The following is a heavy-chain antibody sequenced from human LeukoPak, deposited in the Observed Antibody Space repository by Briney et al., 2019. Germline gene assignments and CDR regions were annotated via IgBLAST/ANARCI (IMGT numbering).Heavy chain of an antibody. CDR2: ISSSSSYI. Sequence: EGSLRLSCAASGFTFSSYSMNWVRQAPGKGLEWVSSISSSSSYIYYADSVKGRFTISRDNAKNSLYLQMNSLRAEDTAVYYCARGGGYCSGGSCYSRNYYYYYMDVWGKGTTVTVSS. V-gene: IGHV3-21*01. J-gene: IGHJ6*03. CDR3: ARGGGYCSGGSCYSRNYYYYYMDV. D-gene: IGHD2-15*01. CDR1: GFTFSSYS.